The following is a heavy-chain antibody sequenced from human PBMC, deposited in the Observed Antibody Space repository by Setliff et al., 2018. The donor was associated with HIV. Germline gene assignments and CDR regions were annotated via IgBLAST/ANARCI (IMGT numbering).Heavy chain of an antibody. V-gene: IGHV1-18*01. Sequence: ASVKVSCKASGYTFTTYDITWVRQAPGQGLEWPGWISPYNGHTNFAQKFQGRVTMTTDTATSTAYMELGSLRSEDTAVYYCASVPMEYSGYNSDSGSYYYHYGLDVWGQGTTVTVSS. CDR2: ISPYNGHT. CDR3: ASVPMEYSGYNSDSGSYYYHYGLDV. J-gene: IGHJ6*02. D-gene: IGHD5-12*01. CDR1: GYTFTTYD.